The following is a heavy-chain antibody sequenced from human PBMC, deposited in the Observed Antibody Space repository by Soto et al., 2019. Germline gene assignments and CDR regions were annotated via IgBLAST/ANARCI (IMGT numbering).Heavy chain of an antibody. Sequence: EVQLLESGGGLVQPGGSLRLSCAASGFTFSGSAMSWVRQAPGKGLEYVSSITSSGTEAFHADAVKGRFTMSRDNSKNMLFLQMNSLRAEDTAVYYCAQEGYSSGWYWDSWGQGALVTVSS. D-gene: IGHD6-19*01. J-gene: IGHJ4*02. V-gene: IGHV3-23*01. CDR3: AQEGYSSGWYWDS. CDR1: GFTFSGSA. CDR2: ITSSGTEA.